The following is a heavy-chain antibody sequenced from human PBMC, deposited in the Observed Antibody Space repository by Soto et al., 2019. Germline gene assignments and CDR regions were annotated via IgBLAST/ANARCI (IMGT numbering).Heavy chain of an antibody. CDR2: INQDGSEK. CDR3: TRGGCQTERYNCFDS. V-gene: IGHV3-7*01. Sequence: EVQLVESGGGLVRPGGSLRLSCAASGFTFTGYCMNWVRQAPGEGLEWVATINQDGSEKYYVDSVKGRFTISRDNVENSLYLHMNSLSAVDTAVYYCTRGGCQTERYNCFDSWGQGTLVTVSS. J-gene: IGHJ4*02. D-gene: IGHD1-20*01. CDR1: GFTFTGYC.